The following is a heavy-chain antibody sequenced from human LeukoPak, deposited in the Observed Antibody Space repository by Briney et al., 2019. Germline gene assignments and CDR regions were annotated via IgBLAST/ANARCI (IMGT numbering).Heavy chain of an antibody. Sequence: PGGSLRLSCAASGFTVSSNYMSWVRQAPGKGLEWVSVIYSGGSTYYADSVKGRFTISRDNAKNSLYLQMNSLRAEDTAVYYCARRGSGSYYNNWFDPWGQGTLVTVSS. J-gene: IGHJ5*02. CDR2: IYSGGST. CDR1: GFTVSSNY. D-gene: IGHD3-10*01. CDR3: ARRGSGSYYNNWFDP. V-gene: IGHV3-53*01.